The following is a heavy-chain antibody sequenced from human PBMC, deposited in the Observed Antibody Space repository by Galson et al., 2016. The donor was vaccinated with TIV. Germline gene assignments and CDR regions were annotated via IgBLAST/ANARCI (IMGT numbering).Heavy chain of an antibody. Sequence: SLRLSCAASQFPFSDYWMNWICQAPGKGLEWVATIKQDGSDRYYGDSVKGRFTISRDNAKRLLYLHMSSLRVEDTAVYYCARDPLFGGMDVWGQGATVAVS. CDR1: QFPFSDYW. CDR2: IKQDGSDR. CDR3: ARDPLFGGMDV. V-gene: IGHV3-7*03. J-gene: IGHJ6*02. D-gene: IGHD3-10*02.